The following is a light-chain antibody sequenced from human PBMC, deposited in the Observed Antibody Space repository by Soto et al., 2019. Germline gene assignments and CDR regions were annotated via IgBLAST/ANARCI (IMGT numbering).Light chain of an antibody. CDR3: QPSYSTPYT. J-gene: IGKJ2*01. V-gene: IGKV1-39*01. Sequence: DIQMTQSPSSLSASVGDRVTITCRASQSISSYLNWYQQKPGKAPKLLIYAAYSLQSGVPSRFSGRGSGTDFALTISSLQPEDFATYYCQPSYSTPYTFGQGTKLEIK. CDR2: AAY. CDR1: QSISSY.